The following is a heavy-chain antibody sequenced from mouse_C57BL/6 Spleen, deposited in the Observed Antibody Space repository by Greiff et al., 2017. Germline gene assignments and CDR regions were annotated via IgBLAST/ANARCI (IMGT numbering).Heavy chain of an antibody. CDR3: ARSPHFDY. Sequence: EVKLVESGGGLVQPGGSLKLSCAASGFTFSDYYMYWVRQTPEKRLEWVAYISNGGGSTYYPDTVKGRFTISRDNAKNTLYLQMSRLKSEDTAMYYCARSPHFDYWGQGTTLTVSS. CDR2: ISNGGGST. CDR1: GFTFSDYY. J-gene: IGHJ2*01. V-gene: IGHV5-12*01.